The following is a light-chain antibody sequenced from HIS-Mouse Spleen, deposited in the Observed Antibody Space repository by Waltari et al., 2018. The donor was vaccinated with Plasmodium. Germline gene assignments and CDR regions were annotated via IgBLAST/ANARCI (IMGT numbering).Light chain of an antibody. CDR2: EDS. V-gene: IGLV3-10*01. Sequence: SYELTQPPSVSVSPGQTARITCFGDALPKKYSYWYQQKSGQAPLLVIYEDSKRPSGIPERFSGSSSGTMATLTISGAQVEDEADYYCYSTDSSGNHRVFGGGTKLTVL. J-gene: IGLJ3*02. CDR1: ALPKKY. CDR3: YSTDSSGNHRV.